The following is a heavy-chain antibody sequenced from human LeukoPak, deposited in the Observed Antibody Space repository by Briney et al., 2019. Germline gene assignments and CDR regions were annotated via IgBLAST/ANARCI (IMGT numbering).Heavy chain of an antibody. V-gene: IGHV3-21*01. D-gene: IGHD6-19*01. CDR3: ARDGSGWYNWFDP. J-gene: IGHJ5*02. CDR1: GITFSNYN. Sequence: GGSLGLSCAAPGITFSNYNMNWVRQAPGKGLEWISSITSSSSYTFYADSVKGRFTISRDNAKNSVYLQMNSLRGEDTAVYYCARDGSGWYNWFDPWGQGTLVTVSS. CDR2: ITSSSSYT.